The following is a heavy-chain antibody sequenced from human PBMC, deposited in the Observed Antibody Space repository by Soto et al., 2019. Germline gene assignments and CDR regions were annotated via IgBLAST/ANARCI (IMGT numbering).Heavy chain of an antibody. CDR1: GGTFSSYT. CDR3: GGDKITGTTGDGRAFGI. D-gene: IGHD1-20*01. V-gene: IGHV1-69*08. CDR2: IIPILGIA. Sequence: QVQLVQSGAEVKKPGSSVKVSCKASGGTFSSYTISWVRQAPGQGLEWMGRIIPILGIANYAQKFQGRVTITADKSTSTDYMELSSLRAEDTAVYYCGGDKITGTTGDGRAFGIGGQGTMVTVSS. J-gene: IGHJ3*02.